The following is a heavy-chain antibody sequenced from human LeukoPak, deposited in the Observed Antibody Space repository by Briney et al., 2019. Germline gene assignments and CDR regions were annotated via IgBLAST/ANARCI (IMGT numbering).Heavy chain of an antibody. CDR1: GYSFTGHY. J-gene: IGHJ5*02. V-gene: IGHV1-2*02. CDR2: INPKSGGT. CDR3: ARDLEAHYDILSQSYNWFDP. D-gene: IGHD3-9*01. Sequence: GASVKVSCKASGYSFTGHYMHWVRQAPGQGLEWMGWINPKSGGTNYAQKFQGRVTMTRDTSISTAYMELSRLRSDDTAVYYCARDLEAHYDILSQSYNWFDPWGQGTLVTVSS.